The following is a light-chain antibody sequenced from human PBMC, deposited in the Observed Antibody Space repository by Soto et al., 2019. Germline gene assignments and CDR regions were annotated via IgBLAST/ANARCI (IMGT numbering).Light chain of an antibody. CDR1: QSVSSN. CDR3: QQYNNWPPMA. V-gene: IGKV3-15*01. Sequence: EIVMTQSPATLSVSPGERATLSCRASQSVSSNLAWYQQKPGQAPRLLIYGASARATGIPARFSGSGSGTEFTLTISSLQSGDFAVYYCQQYNNWPPMAFGQGTKVEIK. J-gene: IGKJ1*01. CDR2: GAS.